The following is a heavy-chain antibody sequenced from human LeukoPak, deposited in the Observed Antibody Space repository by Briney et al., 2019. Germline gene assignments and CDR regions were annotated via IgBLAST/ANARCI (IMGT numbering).Heavy chain of an antibody. V-gene: IGHV4-59*01. CDR3: ASFSGGYCSSTSCYDWFDP. D-gene: IGHD2-2*01. CDR1: GGSISSYY. J-gene: IGHJ5*02. CDR2: IYYSGST. Sequence: KPSETLSLTCTVSGGSISSYYWSWIRQPPGKGLEWIGYIYYSGSTNYNPSLKSRVTISVDTSKNQFSLKLSSVTAADTAVYYCASFSGGYCSSTSCYDWFDPWGQGTLVTVSS.